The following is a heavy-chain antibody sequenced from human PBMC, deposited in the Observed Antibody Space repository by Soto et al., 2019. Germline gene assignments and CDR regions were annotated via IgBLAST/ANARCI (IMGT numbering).Heavy chain of an antibody. Sequence: PGGSLRLSCAASGFTFSSYGMHWVRQAPGKGLEWVAVISYDGSNKYYADSVKGRFTISRDNSKNTLYLQMNSLRAEDTAVYYCAKEREGLELVFFAFDPWGQGTLVTVSS. CDR1: GFTFSSYG. D-gene: IGHD1-7*01. V-gene: IGHV3-30*18. CDR3: AKEREGLELVFFAFDP. J-gene: IGHJ5*02. CDR2: ISYDGSNK.